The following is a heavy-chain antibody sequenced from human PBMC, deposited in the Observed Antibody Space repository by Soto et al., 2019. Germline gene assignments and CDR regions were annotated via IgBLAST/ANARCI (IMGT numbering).Heavy chain of an antibody. J-gene: IGHJ4*02. V-gene: IGHV4-34*01. CDR2: INHSGST. CDR3: ARGLGYCSGGSCPSPFDY. CDR1: GGSFSGYY. D-gene: IGHD2-15*01. Sequence: PSETLSLTCAVYGGSFSGYYWSWIRQPPGKGLEWIGEINHSGSTNYSPSLKSRVTISVDTSKNQFSLKLSSVTAADTAVYYCARGLGYCSGGSCPSPFDYWGQGTLVTVSS.